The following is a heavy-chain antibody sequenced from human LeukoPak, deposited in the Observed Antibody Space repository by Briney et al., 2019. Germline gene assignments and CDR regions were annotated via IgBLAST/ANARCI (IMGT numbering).Heavy chain of an antibody. J-gene: IGHJ5*02. CDR2: IFPIFGTA. V-gene: IGHV1-69*05. D-gene: IGHD2-2*01. Sequence: ASVKVSCTASGGTFSSYAISWVRQAPGQGLEWMGRIFPIFGTANYAQKFQGRVTITTDESTSTAYMELSSLRSEDTAVYYCARDLASPDIVVVPASNWFDPWGQGTLVTVSS. CDR1: GGTFSSYA. CDR3: ARDLASPDIVVVPASNWFDP.